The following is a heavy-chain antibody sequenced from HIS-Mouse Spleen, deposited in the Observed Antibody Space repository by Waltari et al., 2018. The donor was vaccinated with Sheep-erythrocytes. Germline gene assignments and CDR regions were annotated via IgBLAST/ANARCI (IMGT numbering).Heavy chain of an antibody. CDR3: ARVASGATFDY. V-gene: IGHV3-21*01. Sequence: EVQLVESGGGLVKPGGSLRPSCAASGFTFSSYSMHWARQAPGKGLEWVSSISSSSSYIYYADSVKGRFTISRDNAKNSLYLQMNSLRAEDTAVYYCARVASGATFDYWGQGTLVTVSS. CDR1: GFTFSSYS. D-gene: IGHD1-26*01. CDR2: ISSSSSYI. J-gene: IGHJ4*02.